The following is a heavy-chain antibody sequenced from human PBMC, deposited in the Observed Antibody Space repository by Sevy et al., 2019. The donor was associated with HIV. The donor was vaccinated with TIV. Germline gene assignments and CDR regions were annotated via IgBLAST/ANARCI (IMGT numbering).Heavy chain of an antibody. CDR2: ISYDGSNK. D-gene: IGHD4-17*01. Sequence: GGSLRLSCAASGFTFNNYGMHWVRQAPGKGLEWVSVISYDGSNKYYADSVKGRFTISRDNSKNTLYLHMNSLRVEDTATYYCAKDPNYYGDPWAFDMWGQGTMVTVSS. V-gene: IGHV3-30*18. CDR1: GFTFNNYG. CDR3: AKDPNYYGDPWAFDM. J-gene: IGHJ3*02.